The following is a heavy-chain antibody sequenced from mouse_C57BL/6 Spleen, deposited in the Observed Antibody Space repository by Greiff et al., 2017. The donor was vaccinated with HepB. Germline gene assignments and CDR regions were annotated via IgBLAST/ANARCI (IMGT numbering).Heavy chain of an antibody. J-gene: IGHJ1*03. CDR2: IDPETGGT. CDR1: GYTFTDYE. V-gene: IGHV1-15*01. D-gene: IGHD1-1*01. CDR3: TNVVAKYFDV. Sequence: QVQLKESGAELVRPGASVMLSCKASGYTFTDYEMHWVKQTPVHGLEWIGAIDPETGGTAYNQKFKGKAILTADKSSSTAYMELRSLTSEDSAVYYCTNVVAKYFDVWGTGTTVTVSS.